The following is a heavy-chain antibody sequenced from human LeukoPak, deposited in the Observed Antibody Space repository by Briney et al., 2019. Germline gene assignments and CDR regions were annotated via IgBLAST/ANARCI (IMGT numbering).Heavy chain of an antibody. Sequence: PGGSLRLSCAASGFSLDDYAMHWVRQAPGMGLEWVSSISWDGRNMAYAASVKGRFTISRDNAQNSLYLQMNSLKIEDTAFYYCIKDMVFDLLKDAFDLWGQGMLVTVSS. CDR1: GFSLDDYA. V-gene: IGHV3-9*01. CDR2: ISWDGRNM. D-gene: IGHD1-26*01. CDR3: IKDMVFDLLKDAFDL. J-gene: IGHJ3*01.